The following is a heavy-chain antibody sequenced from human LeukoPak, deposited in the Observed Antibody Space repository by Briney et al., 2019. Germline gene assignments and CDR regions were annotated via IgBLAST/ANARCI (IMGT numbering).Heavy chain of an antibody. Sequence: GASVKVSCKVSGYTLTELSMHWVRQAPGKGLEWMGGFDPEDGETICAQKFQGRVTMTEDTSTDTAYMELSSLRSEDTAVYYCAPRIVGATTDEYYFDYWGQGTLVTVSS. CDR2: FDPEDGET. CDR1: GYTLTELS. CDR3: APRIVGATTDEYYFDY. D-gene: IGHD1-26*01. J-gene: IGHJ4*02. V-gene: IGHV1-24*01.